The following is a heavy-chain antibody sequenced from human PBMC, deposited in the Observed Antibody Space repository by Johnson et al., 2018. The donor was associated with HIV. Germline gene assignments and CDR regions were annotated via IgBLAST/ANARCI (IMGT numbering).Heavy chain of an antibody. J-gene: IGHJ3*02. CDR3: AKDLYYYDSSGSVGAFDI. D-gene: IGHD3-22*01. V-gene: IGHV3-30*02. Sequence: QVLLVESGGGVVQPGRSLRLSCAASGFTFSSYGMHWVRQAPGKGLEWVAFIRYDGSNKYYADSVKGRFTISRDNSKNTLYLQMNSLRAEDTAVYYCAKDLYYYDSSGSVGAFDIWGQGTMVTVSS. CDR2: IRYDGSNK. CDR1: GFTFSSYG.